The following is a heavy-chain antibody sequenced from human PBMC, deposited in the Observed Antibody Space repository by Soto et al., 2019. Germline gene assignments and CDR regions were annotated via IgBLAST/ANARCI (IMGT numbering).Heavy chain of an antibody. CDR1: GGSISSYY. CDR2: IYYSGST. CDR3: ARAPPHYYYGMDV. Sequence: QVQLQESGPGLVKPSETLSLTCTVSGGSISSYYWSWIRQPPGKGLEWIGYIYYSGSTNYNPSLKSRVTISVDTSQNQFSLKLSSVTAADTAVYYCARAPPHYYYGMDVWGQGTTVTVSS. J-gene: IGHJ6*02. V-gene: IGHV4-59*01.